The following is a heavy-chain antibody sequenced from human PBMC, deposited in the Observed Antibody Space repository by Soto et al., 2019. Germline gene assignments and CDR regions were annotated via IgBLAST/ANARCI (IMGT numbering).Heavy chain of an antibody. D-gene: IGHD3-3*01. CDR3: ARAHTIFGVNHYYYYYGMDV. Sequence: PSETLSLTCTVSGGSISSYYWSWIRQPPGKGLEWIGYIYYSGSTNYNPSLKSRVTISVDTSKNQFSLKLSSVTAADTAVYYCARAHTIFGVNHYYYYYGMDVWGQGTTVTVSS. CDR1: GGSISSYY. CDR2: IYYSGST. V-gene: IGHV4-59*01. J-gene: IGHJ6*02.